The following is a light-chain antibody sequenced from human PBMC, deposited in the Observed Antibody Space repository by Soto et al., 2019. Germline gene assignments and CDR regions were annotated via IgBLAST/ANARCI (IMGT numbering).Light chain of an antibody. V-gene: IGKV1-39*01. CDR2: AAS. CDR1: QSINIF. J-gene: IGKJ2*01. Sequence: DIQMTQSPSSLSASVGDRVTITCRASQSINIFLNWYQQRPGKAPKLLIHAASNLQSGVPSRFRGRGSGTDFALTSTSLQPEDFATYSCQQSYSAPYTFGQGTKLEIK. CDR3: QQSYSAPYT.